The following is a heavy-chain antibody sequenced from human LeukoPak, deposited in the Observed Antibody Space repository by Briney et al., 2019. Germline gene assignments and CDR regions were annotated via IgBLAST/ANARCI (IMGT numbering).Heavy chain of an antibody. D-gene: IGHD4-17*01. Sequence: SETLSLTCAVSGGSISRNSFSWNWIRQPTGKGLEWIGDIYHSGSTYYNPSLESRVTISIDRSKNQFSLKLRSVTAADTAVYYCARDRNYADYGSYYFDHWGQGILVTVSS. CDR3: ARDRNYADYGSYYFDH. V-gene: IGHV4-30-2*01. J-gene: IGHJ4*02. CDR2: IYHSGST. CDR1: GGSISRNSFS.